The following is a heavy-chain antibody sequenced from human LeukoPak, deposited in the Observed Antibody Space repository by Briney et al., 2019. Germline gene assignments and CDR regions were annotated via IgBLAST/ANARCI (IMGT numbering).Heavy chain of an antibody. J-gene: IGHJ4*02. CDR2: ISGSGGST. CDR3: AKPLRTTVTTALDY. Sequence: PGGSLRLSCAASGFTFSSYAMSWVRRAPGKGLEWVSAISGSGGSTYYADSVKGRFTISRDNSKNALYLQMNSLRAEDTSVYYCAKPLRTTVTTALDYWGQGTLVTVSS. V-gene: IGHV3-23*01. D-gene: IGHD4-11*01. CDR1: GFTFSSYA.